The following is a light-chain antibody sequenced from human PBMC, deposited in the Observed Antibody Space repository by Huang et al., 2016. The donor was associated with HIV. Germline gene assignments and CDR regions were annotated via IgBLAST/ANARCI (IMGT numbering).Light chain of an antibody. Sequence: EIVLTQSPGTLSLSPGERASPSCRASQRVRGSDLAWYRQGPGQAPRLVIYGTSNRAPGIADRFSGSGSGTDFTLTISRLEPEDFAVYYCQQYGSSYTFGQGTKLEIK. CDR3: QQYGSSYT. J-gene: IGKJ2*01. CDR2: GTS. V-gene: IGKV3-20*01. CDR1: QRVRGSD.